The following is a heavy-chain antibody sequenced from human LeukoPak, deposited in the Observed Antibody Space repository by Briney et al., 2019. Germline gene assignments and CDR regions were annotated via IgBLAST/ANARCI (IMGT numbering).Heavy chain of an antibody. J-gene: IGHJ4*02. Sequence: GGSLRLSCAASGFTFTNYWMHWVRHAPGKGLVWVSCIDIDGTGTSYADSVKGRFTISRDNAKNTVSLQMNSLKAEDTAVYYCGTVFDHWGPGILVTVSS. CDR2: IDIDGTGT. CDR3: GTVFDH. V-gene: IGHV3-74*01. CDR1: GFTFTNYW.